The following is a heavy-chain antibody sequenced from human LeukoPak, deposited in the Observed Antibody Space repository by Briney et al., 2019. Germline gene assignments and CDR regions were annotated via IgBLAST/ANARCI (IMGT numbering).Heavy chain of an antibody. V-gene: IGHV3-21*01. CDR3: ARVERATIPYYYYMDV. J-gene: IGHJ6*03. CDR1: GFTFGSYS. Sequence: PGGSLRLSCAASGFTFGSYSMNWVRQAPGKGLEWVSSISSSSSYIYYADSVKGRFTISRDNAKNSLYLQMNSLRAEDTAVYYCARVERATIPYYYYMDVWGKGTTVTVSS. D-gene: IGHD1-26*01. CDR2: ISSSSSYI.